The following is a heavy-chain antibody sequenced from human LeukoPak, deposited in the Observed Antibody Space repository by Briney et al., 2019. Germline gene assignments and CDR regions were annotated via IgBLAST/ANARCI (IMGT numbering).Heavy chain of an antibody. J-gene: IGHJ4*02. D-gene: IGHD6-13*01. CDR2: ISYDGSNK. V-gene: IGHV3-30*18. CDR1: GFTFSSYG. Sequence: PGGSLRLSCAASGFTFSSYGMPWVRQAPGKGLEWVAVISYDGSNKYYADSVKGRFTISRDNSKNTLYLQMNSLRAEDTAVYYCAKQSSSWYSDYFDYWGQGTLVTVSS. CDR3: AKQSSSWYSDYFDY.